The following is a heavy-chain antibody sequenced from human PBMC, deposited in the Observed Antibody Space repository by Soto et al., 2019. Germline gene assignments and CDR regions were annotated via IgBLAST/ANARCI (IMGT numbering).Heavy chain of an antibody. V-gene: IGHV3-9*01. Sequence: GGSLRLSCAASGFTFDDYAMHWIRQAPGKGLEWVSGISWNSGSIGYADSVKGRFTISRDNAKNSLYLQMNSLRAEDTALYYCANLGKHPQYSSGWYVAFDIWGQGTMVTVSS. D-gene: IGHD6-19*01. J-gene: IGHJ3*02. CDR3: ANLGKHPQYSSGWYVAFDI. CDR1: GFTFDDYA. CDR2: ISWNSGSI.